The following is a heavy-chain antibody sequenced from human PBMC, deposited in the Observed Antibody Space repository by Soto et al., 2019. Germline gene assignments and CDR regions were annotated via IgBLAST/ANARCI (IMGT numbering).Heavy chain of an antibody. V-gene: IGHV4-61*01. Sequence: QVQLQESGPGLVKPSETLSLTCTVSGGSVSSGSYYWSWIRQPPGKGLEWIGYIYYSGSTNYNPSLKSRVTISVDTSKNQFPLKLSSVTAADTAVYYCARGKLGRFDYWGQGTRVTVSS. CDR2: IYYSGST. J-gene: IGHJ4*02. CDR1: GGSVSSGSYY. D-gene: IGHD1-1*01. CDR3: ARGKLGRFDY.